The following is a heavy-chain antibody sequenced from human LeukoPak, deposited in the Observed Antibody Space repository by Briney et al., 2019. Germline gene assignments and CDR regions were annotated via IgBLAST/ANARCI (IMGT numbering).Heavy chain of an antibody. Sequence: GGSLRLSCAASGFTFSDYTMNWVRQAPGKGLEWVSYISSSSTIINYADSVKGRFNISRDNAKNSLYLQMNSLRAEDTAVYYCARGDYYDSSGYYYTYWGQGTLVTVSS. CDR2: ISSSSTII. CDR1: GFTFSDYT. J-gene: IGHJ4*02. V-gene: IGHV3-48*01. D-gene: IGHD3-22*01. CDR3: ARGDYYDSSGYYYTY.